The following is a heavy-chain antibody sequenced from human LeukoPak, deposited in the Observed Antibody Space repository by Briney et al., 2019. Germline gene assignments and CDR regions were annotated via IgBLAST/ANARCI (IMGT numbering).Heavy chain of an antibody. J-gene: IGHJ6*03. CDR2: INHSGST. CDR3: ARVRPNYYCYMDV. V-gene: IGHV4-34*01. CDR1: GGSFSGYY. Sequence: PSETLSLTCAVYGGSFSGYYWSWIRQPPGKGLEWIGEINHSGSTNYNPSLKSRVTISVDTSKNQFSLKLSSVTAADTAVYYCARVRPNYYCYMDVWGKGTTVTVSS.